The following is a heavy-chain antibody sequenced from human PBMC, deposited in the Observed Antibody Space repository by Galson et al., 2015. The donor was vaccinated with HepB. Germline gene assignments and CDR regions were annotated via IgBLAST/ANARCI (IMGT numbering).Heavy chain of an antibody. D-gene: IGHD3-22*01. J-gene: IGHJ4*02. V-gene: IGHV3-74*01. CDR3: ARGTHYYYDSFGYWFFDY. CDR1: GFTFSIYW. Sequence: SLRLSCAPSGFTFSIYWMHWVRQVPGKGLVWVSRINSDGNSASYADSVKGRFIISRDNAKNTLYLYMNSLRVEDTAVYFCARGTHYYYDSFGYWFFDYWGQGTLITVSS. CDR2: INSDGNSA.